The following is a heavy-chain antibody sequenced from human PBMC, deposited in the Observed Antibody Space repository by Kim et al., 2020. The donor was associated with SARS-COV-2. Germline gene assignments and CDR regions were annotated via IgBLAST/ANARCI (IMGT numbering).Heavy chain of an antibody. V-gene: IGHV4-59*13. J-gene: IGHJ4*02. CDR3: AREVVAATGQYYFDY. D-gene: IGHD2-15*01. Sequence: SETLSLTCSVSGGSISSYYWSWIRQPPGKGLEWIGYIAYSGRTNYNPSLKSRVIISIDTSKNQFSLXLSSVTAADTAVYYCAREVVAATGQYYFDYWGQGXXVTVSS. CDR2: IAYSGRT. CDR1: GGSISSYY.